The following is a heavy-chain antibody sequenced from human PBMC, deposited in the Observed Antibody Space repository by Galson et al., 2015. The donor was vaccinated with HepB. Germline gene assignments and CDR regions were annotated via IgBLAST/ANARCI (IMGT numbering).Heavy chain of an antibody. J-gene: IGHJ2*01. D-gene: IGHD2-21*02. V-gene: IGHV3-33*06. CDR2: IWYDGTKK. CDR3: AKGMVTAASHWYFDL. Sequence: SLRLSCAASGFTFSSFGMHWVRQAPGKGLEWVAVIWYDGTKKYYPDSVKGRFTISRDNFKNTLYMQMNSLRVEDTAVYYCAKGMVTAASHWYFDLWGRGTLVTVSS. CDR1: GFTFSSFG.